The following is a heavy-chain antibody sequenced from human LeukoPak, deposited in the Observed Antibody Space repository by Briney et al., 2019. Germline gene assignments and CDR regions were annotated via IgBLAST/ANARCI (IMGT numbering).Heavy chain of an antibody. Sequence: PGESLKISCKGSGYSFTSYWIGWVRQMPGKGLEWMGIIYPGDSDTRYSPSFQGQVTISADKSISTAYLQWSSLKASDTAMYYCARYLRGQPGEYYYYYMDVWGKGTTVTVSS. V-gene: IGHV5-51*03. D-gene: IGHD1-14*01. J-gene: IGHJ6*03. CDR1: GYSFTSYW. CDR2: IYPGDSDT. CDR3: ARYLRGQPGEYYYYYMDV.